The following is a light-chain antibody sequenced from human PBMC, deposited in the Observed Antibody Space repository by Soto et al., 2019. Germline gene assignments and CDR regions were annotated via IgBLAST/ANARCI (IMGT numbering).Light chain of an antibody. CDR3: SSWDDSLSGVV. CDR1: GSDIGGYNR. Sequence: QSALTQPASVSGSPGQSITISCTGTGSDIGGYNRVSWYQQHPGKAPKLMISEGSKRPSGVPDRFSASKSGTSASLAIRGLQSDDEADYFCSSWDDSLSGVVFGRGTKLTVL. CDR2: EGS. J-gene: IGLJ2*01. V-gene: IGLV2-14*02.